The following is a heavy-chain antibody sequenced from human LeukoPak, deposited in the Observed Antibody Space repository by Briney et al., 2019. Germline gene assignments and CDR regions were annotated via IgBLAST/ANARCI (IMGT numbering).Heavy chain of an antibody. V-gene: IGHV1-8*01. J-gene: IGHJ6*02. CDR1: GYTFTSYD. Sequence: ASVKVSCKASGYTFTSYDINWVRQATGQGLEWMGWMNPNSGNTGYAQKFQGRVTMTRNTSISTAYMELSSLRSEDTAVYYCARGLYSSGWYLKYYYYGMDVWGQGTTVTVSS. CDR3: ARGLYSSGWYLKYYYYGMDV. CDR2: MNPNSGNT. D-gene: IGHD6-19*01.